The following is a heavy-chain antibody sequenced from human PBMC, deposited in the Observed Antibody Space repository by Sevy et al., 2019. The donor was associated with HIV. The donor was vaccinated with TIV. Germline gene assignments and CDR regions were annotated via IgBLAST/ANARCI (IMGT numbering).Heavy chain of an antibody. V-gene: IGHV4-59*13. CDR2: IYYSGST. J-gene: IGHJ4*02. Sequence: SETLSLTCTVSGGSISSYYWSWIRQPPGKGLEWIGYIYYSGSTNYNPSLKSRVTISVDTSKNQFSLKLTSVTAADTAVYYCSRDPGIAVAGEHYFDYWGQGTLVTVSS. CDR3: SRDPGIAVAGEHYFDY. CDR1: GGSISSYY. D-gene: IGHD6-19*01.